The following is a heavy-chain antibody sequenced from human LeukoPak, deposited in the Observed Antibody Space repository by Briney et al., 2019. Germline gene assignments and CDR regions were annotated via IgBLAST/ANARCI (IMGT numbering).Heavy chain of an antibody. CDR1: GGSFSGYY. V-gene: IGHV4-34*01. D-gene: IGHD2/OR15-2a*01. CDR3: SVSLGTVLP. J-gene: IGHJ4*02. CDR2: INHSGST. Sequence: SETLSLTCAVYGGSFSGYYWSWIRQPPGKGLEWIGEINHSGSTNYNPSLKSRVTISVDTSKNQFSLKLSSVTAADTAVYYCSVSLGTVLPWGQGTLATVSS.